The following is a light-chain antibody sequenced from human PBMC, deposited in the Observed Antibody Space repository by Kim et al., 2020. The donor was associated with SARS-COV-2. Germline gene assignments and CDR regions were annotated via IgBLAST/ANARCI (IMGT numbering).Light chain of an antibody. CDR1: QSVSTNY. CDR3: QQYGSSPIT. V-gene: IGKV3-20*01. J-gene: IGKJ4*01. CDR2: GAS. Sequence: EIVLTQSPGTLSLSPGERATLSCRASQSVSTNYLAWFQQKPGQAPRLLIYGASSRATAIPDRFSGSGSGTDFTLIISRLEPEDFAVYYCQQYGSSPITFGGGTKVDIK.